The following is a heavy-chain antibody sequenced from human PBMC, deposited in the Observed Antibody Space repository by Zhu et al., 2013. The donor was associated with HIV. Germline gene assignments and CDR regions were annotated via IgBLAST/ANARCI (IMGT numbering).Heavy chain of an antibody. CDR3: ARAPYYYGSGSYWGYYYYGMDV. CDR2: IIPIFGTA. D-gene: IGHD3-10*01. J-gene: IGHJ6*02. V-gene: IGHV1-69*01. Sequence: QVQLVQSGAEVKKPGSSVKVSCKASGGTFSSYAISWVRQAPGQGLEWMGGIIPIFGTANYAQKFQGRVTITADESTSTAYMELSSLRSEDTAVYYCARAPYYYGSGSYWGYYYYGMDVWGQGTTVTVSS. CDR1: GGTFSSYA.